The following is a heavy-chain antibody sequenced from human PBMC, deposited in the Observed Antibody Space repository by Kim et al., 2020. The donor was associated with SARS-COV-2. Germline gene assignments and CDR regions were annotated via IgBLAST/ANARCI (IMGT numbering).Heavy chain of an antibody. J-gene: IGHJ4*02. V-gene: IGHV3-7*01. CDR1: GFPFSPYW. Sequence: CATSGFPFSPYWMSGVRKDQGKGLGWVAGIRGDGSGIHYVDYVKGRLPISRGNDKNSVFRQWNSLRAGDTAIYYCAGGGRGRHWGLGTLAT. D-gene: IGHD3-16*01. CDR3: AGGGRGRH. CDR2: IRGDGSGI.